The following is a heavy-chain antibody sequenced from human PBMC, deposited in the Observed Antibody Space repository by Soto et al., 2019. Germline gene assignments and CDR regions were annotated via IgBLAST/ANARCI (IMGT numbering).Heavy chain of an antibody. Sequence: GDLCCRCISQKKGKGLEWIGEIYYSGSTHYNPSLKSRVTMSIDTSKNQFSLKLSSVTAADTAVYYCARVDSSGNYPYYFDYWGQGTLVTVSS. CDR2: IYYSGST. CDR3: ARVDSSGNYPYYFDY. J-gene: IGHJ4*02. D-gene: IGHD3-22*01. CDR1: GDLC. V-gene: IGHV4-30-4*06.